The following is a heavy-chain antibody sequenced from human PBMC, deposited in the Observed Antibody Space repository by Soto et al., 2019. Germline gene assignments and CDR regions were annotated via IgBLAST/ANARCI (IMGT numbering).Heavy chain of an antibody. CDR3: ARGGGSDSFDY. Sequence: ASETLSLTCTFSGASITYGGYSWGWIRQTPGKGLEWIGYINHLETTFYNPSFESRLTLSIDRAKNQFSLNLNSMSAADRAVYFCARGGGSDSFDYWGQGILVTVSS. V-gene: IGHV4-30-2*01. CDR2: INHLETT. D-gene: IGHD1-26*01. CDR1: GASITYGGYS. J-gene: IGHJ4*02.